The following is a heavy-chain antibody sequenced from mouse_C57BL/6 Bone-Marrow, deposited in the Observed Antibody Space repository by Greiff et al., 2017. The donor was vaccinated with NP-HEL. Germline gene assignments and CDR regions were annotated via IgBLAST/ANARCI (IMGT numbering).Heavy chain of an antibody. Sequence: QVQLQQPGAELVKPGASVKMSCKASGYTFTSYWITWVKQRPGQGLEWIGDIYPGSGSTNYNEKFKSKATLTVDTSSSTAYMQLSSLTSEDSAVYYCARERVITTVNFDVWGTGTTVTVSS. D-gene: IGHD1-1*01. CDR3: ARERVITTVNFDV. J-gene: IGHJ1*03. CDR2: IYPGSGST. CDR1: GYTFTSYW. V-gene: IGHV1-55*01.